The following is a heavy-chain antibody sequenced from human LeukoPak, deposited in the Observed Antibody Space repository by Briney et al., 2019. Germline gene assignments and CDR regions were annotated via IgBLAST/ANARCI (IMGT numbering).Heavy chain of an antibody. V-gene: IGHV1-2*02. CDR1: GYTFTDYY. CDR3: ARYPRFWSGYYDAFDI. Sequence: ASVKVSCKASGYTFTDYYMHWVRQAPGQGLEWMGWINPNSGGTNYAQKFQGRVTMTRDTSISTAYMELSRLRSDDTAVYYCARYPRFWSGYYDAFDIWGQGTMVTVSS. CDR2: INPNSGGT. D-gene: IGHD3-3*01. J-gene: IGHJ3*02.